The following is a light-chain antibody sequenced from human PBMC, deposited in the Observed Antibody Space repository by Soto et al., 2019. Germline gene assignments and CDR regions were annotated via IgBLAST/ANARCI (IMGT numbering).Light chain of an antibody. CDR3: QHRSSWPLT. CDR1: QSVSSY. CDR2: DAS. V-gene: IGKV3-11*01. J-gene: IGKJ4*01. Sequence: EIVLTQSPATLSLSPGERATLSCRASQSVSSYLAWYQQKPGQAPRLLIYDASNRATGIPARFSGSGSGTDFTPTISSLEPEDFAVYYCQHRSSWPLTFGGGTKVEIK.